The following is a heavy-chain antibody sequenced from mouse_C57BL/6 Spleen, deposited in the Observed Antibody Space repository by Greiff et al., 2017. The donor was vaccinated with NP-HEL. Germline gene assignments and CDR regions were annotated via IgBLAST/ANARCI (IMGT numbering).Heavy chain of an antibody. V-gene: IGHV10-1*01. Sequence: EVQLVESGGGLVQPKGSLKLSCAASGFSFNTYAMNWVRQAPGKGLEWVARISSKSNNYATYYADSVKDRFTISRDASESMLYLQMNNVKAEDTAMYYCVSHWDVGFAYWGQGTLVTVAA. CDR1: GFSFNTYA. J-gene: IGHJ3*01. CDR3: VSHWDVGFAY. D-gene: IGHD4-1*01. CDR2: ISSKSNNYAT.